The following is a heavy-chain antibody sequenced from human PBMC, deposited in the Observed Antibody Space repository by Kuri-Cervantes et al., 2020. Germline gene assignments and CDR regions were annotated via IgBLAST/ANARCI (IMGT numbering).Heavy chain of an antibody. CDR1: GGSISSYY. Sequence: SETLSLTCTVSGGSISSYYWSWIRQPPGKGLEWIGYIYYSGSTNYNPSLKSRVTISVDTSKNQFSLKLSSVTAVDTAVYYCARVGVYSSGWGGNYYYGMDVWGQGTTVTVSS. V-gene: IGHV4-59*01. J-gene: IGHJ6*02. D-gene: IGHD6-19*01. CDR2: IYYSGST. CDR3: ARVGVYSSGWGGNYYYGMDV.